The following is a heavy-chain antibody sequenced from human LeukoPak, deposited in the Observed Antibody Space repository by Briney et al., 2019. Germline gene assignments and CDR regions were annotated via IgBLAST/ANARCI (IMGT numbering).Heavy chain of an antibody. CDR1: GYTFTSYY. J-gene: IGHJ3*02. CDR3: ARVKHPNAFDI. CDR2: INPNSGGT. V-gene: IGHV1-2*04. Sequence: ASVKVSCKASGYTFTSYYMHWVRQAPGQGLEWMGWINPNSGGTNYAQKFQGWVTMTRDTSISTAYMELSRLRSDDTAVYYCARVKHPNAFDIWGQGTMVTVSS.